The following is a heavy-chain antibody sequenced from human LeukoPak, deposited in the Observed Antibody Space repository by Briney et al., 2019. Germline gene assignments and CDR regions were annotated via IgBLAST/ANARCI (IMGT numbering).Heavy chain of an antibody. D-gene: IGHD1-1*01. Sequence: PGGSLRLACAASGITFRRYWMTWVRQAPGKGLEWVAHIKQDGSEKYYVDSVKGRFTISRDNAKNTLYLQMNSLRAEDTAVYYCARENWNDFKDAFDIWGQGTMVTVSS. CDR1: GITFRRYW. CDR3: ARENWNDFKDAFDI. J-gene: IGHJ3*02. V-gene: IGHV3-7*03. CDR2: IKQDGSEK.